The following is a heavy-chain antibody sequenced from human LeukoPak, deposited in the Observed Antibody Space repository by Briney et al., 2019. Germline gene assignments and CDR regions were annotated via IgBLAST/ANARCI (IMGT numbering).Heavy chain of an antibody. V-gene: IGHV3-33*01. J-gene: IGHJ3*02. CDR2: IWYDGSNK. D-gene: IGHD6-13*01. CDR3: AREGSSSWRTDAFDI. CDR1: GFTFSSYG. Sequence: GGSLRLSCAASGFTFSSYGMHWVRQAPGKGLEWVAVIWYDGSNKYYADSVKGRFTISRDNSKNTLYLQMSSLRAEDTAVYYCAREGSSSWRTDAFDIWGQGTMVTVSS.